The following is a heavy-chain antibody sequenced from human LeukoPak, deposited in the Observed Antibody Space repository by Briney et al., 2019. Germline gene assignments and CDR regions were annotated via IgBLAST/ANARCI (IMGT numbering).Heavy chain of an antibody. CDR3: ARDLVTGWYDAFDI. D-gene: IGHD4-23*01. CDR2: IYTSGST. Sequence: SQTLSLTCTVSGGSISSGSYYWRWLRQPAGKRLEWIGRIYTSGSTNYNPSLRSRVTISLDTSKNQFSLKLSSVTAADTAVYYCARDLVTGWYDAFDIWGQGTMVTVSS. J-gene: IGHJ3*02. V-gene: IGHV4-61*02. CDR1: GGSISSGSYY.